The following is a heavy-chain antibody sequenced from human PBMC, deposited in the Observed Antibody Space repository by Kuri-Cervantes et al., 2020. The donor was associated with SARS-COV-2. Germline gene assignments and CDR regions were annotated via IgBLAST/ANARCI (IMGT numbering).Heavy chain of an antibody. V-gene: IGHV3-30-3*01. J-gene: IGHJ6*02. CDR2: ISYDGSNK. Sequence: SCAASGFTFSSYAMHWVRQAPGKGLEWVAVISYDGSNKYYADSVKGRFTISRDNSKNTLYLQMNSLRAEDTAVYYCARRIAAAGYYYYYGMDVWGQGTTVTVSS. D-gene: IGHD6-13*01. CDR3: ARRIAAAGYYYYYGMDV. CDR1: GFTFSSYA.